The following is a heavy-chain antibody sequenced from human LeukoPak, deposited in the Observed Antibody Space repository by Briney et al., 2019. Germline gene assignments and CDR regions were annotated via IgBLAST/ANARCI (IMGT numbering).Heavy chain of an antibody. CDR3: PKGIDQRGNYFERGADF. CDR2: ISGNGAHP. V-gene: IGHV3-23*01. J-gene: IGHJ4*02. CDR1: EFILSSYA. D-gene: IGHD3-3*01. Sequence: GSLGLSCEASEFILSSYAMSWVRQAPGKGLEWVSSISGNGAHPYYADSVRGPFTISRDFSRNAGYLQMSSVRVEDTAEYFCPKGIDQRGNYFERGADFWGQGTMVTVSS.